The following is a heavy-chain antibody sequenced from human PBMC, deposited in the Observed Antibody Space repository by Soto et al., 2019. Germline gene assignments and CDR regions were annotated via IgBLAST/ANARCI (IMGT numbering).Heavy chain of an antibody. D-gene: IGHD2-21*02. J-gene: IGHJ4*02. V-gene: IGHV3-30-3*01. CDR2: ISYDGSNK. CDR3: ARDKIDTPYCGGDCYSFFDY. CDR1: GCTFSSYA. Sequence: GGSLRLSCAASGCTFSSYAMHWVRQAPGKGLEWVAVISYDGSNKYYADSVKGRFTISRDNSKNTLYLQMNSLRAEDTAVYYCARDKIDTPYCGGDCYSFFDYWGQGTLVTVSS.